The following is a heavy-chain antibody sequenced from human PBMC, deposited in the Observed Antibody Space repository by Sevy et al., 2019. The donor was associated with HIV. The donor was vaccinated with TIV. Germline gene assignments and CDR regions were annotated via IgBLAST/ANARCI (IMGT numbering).Heavy chain of an antibody. CDR3: ARGKTWFGELLFYYYMDV. CDR2: INSDGSST. V-gene: IGHV3-74*01. J-gene: IGHJ6*03. D-gene: IGHD3-10*01. Sequence: GGSLRLSCAASGFTFSSYWMHWVRQAPGKGLVWVSRINSDGSSTSYADSVKGRFTISRDNAKNTLYLQMNSLRAEDTAVYYCARGKTWFGELLFYYYMDVWGKGTTVTVSS. CDR1: GFTFSSYW.